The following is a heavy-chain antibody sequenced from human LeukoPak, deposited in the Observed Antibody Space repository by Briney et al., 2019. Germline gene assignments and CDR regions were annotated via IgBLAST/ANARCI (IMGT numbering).Heavy chain of an antibody. Sequence: GASVKVSCKASGYTFTSYGISWVRQAPGQGLEWMGWISAYNGNTNYAQKLQGRVTMTTDTSTSTAYMELRSLRSDDTAVYYCARDIVEISNTRGFDFWGQGSLVTVSS. CDR1: GYTFTSYG. CDR3: ARDIVEISNTRGFDF. CDR2: ISAYNGNT. D-gene: IGHD2-21*01. J-gene: IGHJ4*02. V-gene: IGHV1-18*01.